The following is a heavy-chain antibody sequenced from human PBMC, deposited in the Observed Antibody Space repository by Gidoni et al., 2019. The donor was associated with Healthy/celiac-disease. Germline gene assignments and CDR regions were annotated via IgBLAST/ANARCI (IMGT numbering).Heavy chain of an antibody. Sequence: QVQLVESGGGVVQPGRSLRLSCAASGFTFSSYAMHWVRQAPGKGLEWVAVIWYDGSNKYYADSVKGRFTISRDNSKNTLYLQMNSLRAEDTAVYYCAREENDSSAPYYYYGMDVWGQGTTVTVSS. D-gene: IGHD6-6*01. J-gene: IGHJ6*02. CDR2: IWYDGSNK. V-gene: IGHV3-33*01. CDR3: AREENDSSAPYYYYGMDV. CDR1: GFTFSSYA.